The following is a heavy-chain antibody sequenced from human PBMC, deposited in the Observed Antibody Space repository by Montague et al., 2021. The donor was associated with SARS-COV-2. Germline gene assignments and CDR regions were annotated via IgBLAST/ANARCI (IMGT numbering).Heavy chain of an antibody. Sequence: SLRLSCAASGFTFDDYGMSWVRQAPGKGLEWVCGISRSGDSTAYGDSVKGRFAISRDNAKNSLYLQMNSLRVEDTAFYHCSRGGGMIRGVVDFWGQGILVSDSS. CDR2: ISRSGDST. CDR3: SRGGGMIRGVVDF. V-gene: IGHV3-20*01. CDR1: GFTFDDYG. J-gene: IGHJ4*02. D-gene: IGHD3-10*01.